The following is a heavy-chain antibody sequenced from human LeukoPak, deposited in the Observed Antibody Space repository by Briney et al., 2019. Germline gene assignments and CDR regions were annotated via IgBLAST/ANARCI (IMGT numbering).Heavy chain of an antibody. V-gene: IGHV3-15*01. CDR1: GFTFSNAW. J-gene: IGHJ6*03. D-gene: IGHD3-22*01. CDR2: IKSKTDGGTT. CDR3: TTLAGTDYYDSSGDYYYYYMDV. Sequence: GGSLRLSCAVSGFTFSNAWMSWVRQAPGKGLEWVGRIKSKTDGGTTDYAAPVKGRFSISRDDSKNTLYLQMSSLKTEDTAVYYCTTLAGTDYYDSSGDYYYYYMDVWGKGTTVTASS.